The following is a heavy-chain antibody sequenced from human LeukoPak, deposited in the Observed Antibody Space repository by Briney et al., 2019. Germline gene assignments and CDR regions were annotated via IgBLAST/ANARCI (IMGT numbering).Heavy chain of an antibody. CDR2: VNPNSGDT. J-gene: IGHJ5*02. Sequence: ASVKVSCKASGYTFTGYYLHWVRQAPGQGLEWMGCVNPNSGDTNYAQKFQGSVTMTRDMFTSTDYMELTSLTSDDTAVYYCARDNSVGETAWWFDPWGQGTLVTVSS. CDR1: GYTFTGYY. CDR3: ARDNSVGETAWWFDP. V-gene: IGHV1-2*02. D-gene: IGHD1-26*01.